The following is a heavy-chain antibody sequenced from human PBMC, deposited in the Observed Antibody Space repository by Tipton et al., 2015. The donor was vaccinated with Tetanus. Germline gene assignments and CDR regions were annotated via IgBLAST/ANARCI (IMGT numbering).Heavy chain of an antibody. CDR1: GFTFESHY. CDR3: ARRSLTNYGLDV. CDR2: INPDGRRT. V-gene: IGHV3-74*01. D-gene: IGHD1-1*01. J-gene: IGHJ6*02. Sequence: SLRLSCAASGFTFESHYMHWVRQTPGKGLVWISRINPDGRRTNYADSVKGRFTISRDHAKNTAYLQMNSLRAEDTAVYFCARRSLTNYGLDVWGQGTPVTVSS.